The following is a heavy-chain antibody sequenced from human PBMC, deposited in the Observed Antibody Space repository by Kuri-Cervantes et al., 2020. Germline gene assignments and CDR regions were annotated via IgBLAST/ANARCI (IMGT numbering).Heavy chain of an antibody. D-gene: IGHD6-13*01. CDR3: ARDSQIAATTADWYFDL. J-gene: IGHJ2*01. CDR2: VSYDGSEK. Sequence: GGSLRLSCAASGFTFSSYAIHWVRQAPGKGLEWVAFVSYDGSEKNYADSVKGRFTISRDNSNNIVYLQMNSLRPDDTAVYYCARDSQIAATTADWYFDLWGRGTLVTVSS. V-gene: IGHV3-30*04. CDR1: GFTFSSYA.